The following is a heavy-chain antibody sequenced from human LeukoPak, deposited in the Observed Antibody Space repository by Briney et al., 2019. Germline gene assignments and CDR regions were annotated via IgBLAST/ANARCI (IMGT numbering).Heavy chain of an antibody. CDR1: GGSFNGYY. V-gene: IGHV4-34*01. D-gene: IGHD3-22*01. CDR3: ARGGYYYDSSGYRTSWFDP. J-gene: IGHJ5*02. CDR2: INHIGST. Sequence: RTSETLSLTCAVYGGSFNGYYWSWIRQPPGKGLEWIGEINHIGSTNYNPSLKSRVTISVDTSKNQFSLKLSSVTAADTAVYYCARGGYYYDSSGYRTSWFDPWGQGALVTVSS.